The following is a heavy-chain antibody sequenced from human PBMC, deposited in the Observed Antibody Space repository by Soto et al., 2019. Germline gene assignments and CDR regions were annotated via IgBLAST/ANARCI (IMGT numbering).Heavy chain of an antibody. CDR1: GYTFTSYA. D-gene: IGHD5-12*01. V-gene: IGHV1-3*01. CDR3: ARRYSGYGYSFAP. Sequence: QVQLVQSGAEVKKPGASVKVSCKASGYTFTSYAMHWVRQAPGQRLEWMGWINAGNGNTKYSQKFQGRVTITRDTSASTAYMELSSLRSEDTAVDYCARRYSGYGYSFAPWGQGTLVTVSS. CDR2: INAGNGNT. J-gene: IGHJ5*02.